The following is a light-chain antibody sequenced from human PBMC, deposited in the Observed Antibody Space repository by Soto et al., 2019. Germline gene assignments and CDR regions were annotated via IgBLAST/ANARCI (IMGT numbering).Light chain of an antibody. CDR2: KAS. CDR1: RTINSW. J-gene: IGKJ4*01. Sequence: DIQMTQSPSTLAASLGDRVTITCRASRTINSWLAWYQQKPGKAPKLLIYKASSLESGVPSRFSGGGSGTEFTLTISSLQPDDFAIYYCQEYNGYPLTFGGGTKVEIK. CDR3: QEYNGYPLT. V-gene: IGKV1-5*03.